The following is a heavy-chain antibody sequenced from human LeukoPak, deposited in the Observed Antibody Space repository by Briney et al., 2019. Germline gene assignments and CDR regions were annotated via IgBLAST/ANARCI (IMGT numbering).Heavy chain of an antibody. J-gene: IGHJ4*02. CDR2: ISYDGSNK. CDR3: AKPGFGGVIVRRGAFDY. D-gene: IGHD3-16*02. CDR1: GLTFNNYG. V-gene: IGHV3-30*18. Sequence: GGSLRLSCAASGLTFNNYGMHWVGQAPGKGLEWVAVISYDGSNKYYADSVKGRFTMSRDHSKNPLYLQMNSLSAEDTAVYYCAKPGFGGVIVRRGAFDYWGQGTLVTVSS.